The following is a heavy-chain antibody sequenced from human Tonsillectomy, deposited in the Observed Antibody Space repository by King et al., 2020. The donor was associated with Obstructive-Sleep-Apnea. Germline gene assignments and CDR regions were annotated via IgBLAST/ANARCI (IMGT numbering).Heavy chain of an antibody. CDR2: INSDGSST. Sequence: VQLVESGGGLVQPGGSLRLSCAASGFTFSSYWVFWVRHTPGKGLVWVSRINSDGSSTSYADSVKGRFTISRDNAKNTLYLQMNSLRAEDTAVYYCAKTPYRYYGLDVWGQGTTVTVSS. CDR3: AKTPYRYYGLDV. CDR1: GFTFSSYW. V-gene: IGHV3-74*02. J-gene: IGHJ6*02. D-gene: IGHD3-16*02.